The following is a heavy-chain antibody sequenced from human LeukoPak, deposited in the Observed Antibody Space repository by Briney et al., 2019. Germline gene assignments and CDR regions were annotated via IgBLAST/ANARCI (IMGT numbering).Heavy chain of an antibody. Sequence: PGGSLRLSCAASGFTFSSYAMHWVRQAPGKGLEWVAVISYDGSNKYYADSVKGRFTISRDNAKNSLYLQMNSLRAEDTAVYYCARDGSYGNWGQGTLVTVSS. V-gene: IGHV3-30-3*01. CDR2: ISYDGSNK. J-gene: IGHJ4*02. CDR3: ARDGSYGN. D-gene: IGHD1-26*01. CDR1: GFTFSSYA.